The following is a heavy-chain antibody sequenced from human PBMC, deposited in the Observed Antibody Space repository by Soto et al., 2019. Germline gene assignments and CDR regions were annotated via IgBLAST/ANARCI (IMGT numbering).Heavy chain of an antibody. CDR2: FYYSGST. Sequence: SETLSLTCTVSGGSISTYYWSWIRQPPGKGLEWIGYFYYSGSTNYNPSLKSRVTISVDTSKNQFSLKLSSVTAADTAVYYCAREFSTVTNYGMDVWGQGTTVTVSS. V-gene: IGHV4-59*01. D-gene: IGHD4-17*01. CDR1: GGSISTYY. J-gene: IGHJ6*02. CDR3: AREFSTVTNYGMDV.